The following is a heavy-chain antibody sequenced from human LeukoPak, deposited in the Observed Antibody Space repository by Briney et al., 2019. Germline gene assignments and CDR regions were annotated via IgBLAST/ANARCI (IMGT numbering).Heavy chain of an antibody. Sequence: GGSLRLSCAASGFTFTTYSMSWVRQAPGKGLEWVANIKKDGSDKYYVDSEKGRFTISRDNAKNSLNLQMNTLRAEDTAVYYCARDPYNWNDGGYGMDVWGKGTTVTVYS. CDR3: ARDPYNWNDGGYGMDV. V-gene: IGHV3-7*03. CDR1: GFTFTTYS. CDR2: IKKDGSDK. D-gene: IGHD1-1*01. J-gene: IGHJ6*04.